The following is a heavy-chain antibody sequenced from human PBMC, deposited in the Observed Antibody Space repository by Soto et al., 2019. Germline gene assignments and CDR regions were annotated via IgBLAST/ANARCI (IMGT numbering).Heavy chain of an antibody. V-gene: IGHV1-24*01. CDR2: FDPEDGET. CDR3: ARVGYLGGYSGYDPRLPLIDY. Sequence: GASVKVSCKVSGYTLTELSMHWVRQAPGKGLEWMGGFDPEDGETIYAQKFQGRVTMTEDTSTDTAYMELSSLRSEDTAVYYCARVGYLGGYSGYDPRLPLIDYWGQGTLVTVSS. D-gene: IGHD5-12*01. CDR1: GYTLTELS. J-gene: IGHJ4*02.